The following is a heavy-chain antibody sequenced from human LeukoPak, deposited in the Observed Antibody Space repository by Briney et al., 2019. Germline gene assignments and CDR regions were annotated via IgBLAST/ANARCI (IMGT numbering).Heavy chain of an antibody. J-gene: IGHJ4*02. CDR3: ARQYCSSTSCAFDY. V-gene: IGHV4-34*01. CDR2: INHSGST. CDR1: GGSFSGYY. D-gene: IGHD2-2*01. Sequence: SETLSLTCAVYGGSFSGYYWSWIRQPPGKGLEWIGEINHSGSTNYKPSLKSRVTISVDPSKNQFSLKLSSVTAADTAVYYCARQYCSSTSCAFDYWGQGTLVTVSS.